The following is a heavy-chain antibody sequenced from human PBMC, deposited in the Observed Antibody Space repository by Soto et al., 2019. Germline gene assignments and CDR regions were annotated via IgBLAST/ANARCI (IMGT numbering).Heavy chain of an antibody. J-gene: IGHJ1*01. CDR3: AGLFYYDSSGLREEYSKH. Sequence: TPSPTFTVSCGSISRGGYFLSWIRQHPGKGLGWIGYIYYSGGTYYKPSLQSRVTISVDTSKKQVSPELSSVTAPGPARYYFAGLFYYDSSGLREEYSKHWGKGTLVTVPS. V-gene: IGHV4-31*03. CDR2: IYYSGGT. D-gene: IGHD3-22*01. CDR1: CGSISRGGYF.